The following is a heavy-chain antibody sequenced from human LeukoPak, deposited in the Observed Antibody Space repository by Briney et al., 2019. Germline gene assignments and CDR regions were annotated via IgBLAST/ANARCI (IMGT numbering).Heavy chain of an antibody. CDR1: GYTLTELS. CDR3: ATGYGGEQQLVEGPKNRNWFDP. V-gene: IGHV1-24*01. D-gene: IGHD6-13*01. J-gene: IGHJ5*02. CDR2: FDPEDGET. Sequence: ASVKVSCKVSGYTLTELSMHWVRQAPGKGLEWMGGFDPEDGETIYAQKFQGRVTMTEDTSTDTAYMELSSLRSEDTAVYYCATGYGGEQQLVEGPKNRNWFDPWGQGTLVTVSS.